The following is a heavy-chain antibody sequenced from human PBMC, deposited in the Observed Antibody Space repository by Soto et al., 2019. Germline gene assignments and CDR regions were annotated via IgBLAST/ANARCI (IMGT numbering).Heavy chain of an antibody. J-gene: IGHJ6*03. V-gene: IGHV3-23*01. CDR2: ISGSGGST. CDR3: ARDRYGSGSYRPLNYYYHYMDV. D-gene: IGHD3-10*01. CDR1: GFTFSSYA. Sequence: PGGSLRLSCAASGFTFSSYAMSWVRQAPGKGLEWVSAISGSGGSTYYADSVKGRFTISRDNSKNTLYLQMNSLRAEDTAVYYCARDRYGSGSYRPLNYYYHYMDVWGKGTTVTVSS.